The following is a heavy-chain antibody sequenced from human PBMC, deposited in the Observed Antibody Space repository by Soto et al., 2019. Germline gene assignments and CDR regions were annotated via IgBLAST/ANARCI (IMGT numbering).Heavy chain of an antibody. CDR1: GFTVSSNY. CDR3: ARALNDYYYYYMDV. V-gene: IGHV3-53*01. Sequence: GGSLRLSCAASGFTVSSNYMSWVRQAPGKGLEWVSVIYSGGSTYYADSVKGRFTISRDNSKNTLYLQMNSLRAEDTAVYYCARALNDYYYYYMDVWGKGTTVTVSS. CDR2: IYSGGST. J-gene: IGHJ6*03. D-gene: IGHD1-1*01.